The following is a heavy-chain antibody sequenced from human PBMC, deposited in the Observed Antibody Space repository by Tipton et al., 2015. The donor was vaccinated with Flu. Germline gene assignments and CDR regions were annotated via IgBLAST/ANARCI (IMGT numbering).Heavy chain of an antibody. V-gene: IGHV5-51*01. D-gene: IGHD5-18*01. CDR3: ARQIRNSYGYGSFDI. J-gene: IGHJ3*02. CDR2: IYPGDSDT. Sequence: QLVQSGAEVKKPGESLKISCKGSGYSFTSYWIGWVRQMPGKGLEWMGIIYPGDSDTRYSPSFQGQVTISADKSISTAYLQWSSLKASDTAIFYCARQIRNSYGYGSFDIWGQGTMVPVSS. CDR1: GYSFTSYW.